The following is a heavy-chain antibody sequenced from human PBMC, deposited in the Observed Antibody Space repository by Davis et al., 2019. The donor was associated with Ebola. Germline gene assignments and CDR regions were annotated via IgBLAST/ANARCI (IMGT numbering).Heavy chain of an antibody. Sequence: ASVKVSCKASGGTFSSYAISWVRQAPGQRLEWMGWINAGNGNTKYSQKFQGRVTITRDTSASTAYMELSSLRSEDTAVYYCARGQLGSSWYFFADYWGQGTLVTVSS. CDR1: GGTFSSYA. CDR2: INAGNGNT. D-gene: IGHD6-13*01. CDR3: ARGQLGSSWYFFADY. V-gene: IGHV1-3*01. J-gene: IGHJ4*02.